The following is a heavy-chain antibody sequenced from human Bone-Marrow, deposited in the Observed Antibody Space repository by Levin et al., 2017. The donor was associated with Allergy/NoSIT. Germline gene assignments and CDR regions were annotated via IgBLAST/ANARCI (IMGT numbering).Heavy chain of an antibody. V-gene: IGHV3-30*18. CDR1: GFTFSSYG. CDR3: AKGSAASLEWLSMFNPTALDV. CDR2: ISYDGSNK. Sequence: GESLKISCAASGFTFSSYGMHWVRQAPGKGLEWVAVISYDGSNKYYADSVKGRFTISRDNSKNTLYLQMNSLRAEDTAVYYCAKGSAASLEWLSMFNPTALDVWGQGTTVTVSS. D-gene: IGHD3-3*01. J-gene: IGHJ6*02.